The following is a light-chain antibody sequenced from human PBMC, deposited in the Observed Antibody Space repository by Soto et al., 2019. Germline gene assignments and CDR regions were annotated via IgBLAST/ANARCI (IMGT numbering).Light chain of an antibody. Sequence: QSALTQPPSASGSPGQSGTISCTGTSSDVGGYNYVSWYQHHPGKAPKIIIYEVYKRPSGVPDRFSGSKSGNTAALTVSGLQAEDEADYYCSSYVGTNSYVFGTGTKLTVL. CDR2: EVY. J-gene: IGLJ1*01. V-gene: IGLV2-8*01. CDR3: SSYVGTNSYV. CDR1: SSDVGGYNY.